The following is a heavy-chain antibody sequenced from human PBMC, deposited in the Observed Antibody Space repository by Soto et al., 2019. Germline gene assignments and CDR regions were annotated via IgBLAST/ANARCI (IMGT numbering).Heavy chain of an antibody. J-gene: IGHJ6*02. CDR3: ATTLTMIVVATNYYGMDV. Sequence: ASVKVSCKASGGTFSSYAISWVRQAPGQGLEWMGGIIPIFGTANYAQKFQGRVTITADKSTSTAYMELSSLRSEDTAVYYCATTLTMIVVATNYYGMDVWGQGTTVTVSS. CDR1: GGTFSSYA. D-gene: IGHD3-22*01. CDR2: IIPIFGTA. V-gene: IGHV1-69*06.